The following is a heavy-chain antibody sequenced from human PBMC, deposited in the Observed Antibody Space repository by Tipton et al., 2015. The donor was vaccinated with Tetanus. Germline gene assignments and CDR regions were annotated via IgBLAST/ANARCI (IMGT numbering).Heavy chain of an antibody. CDR2: IRQDGNIQ. Sequence: GSLRLSCAASGFTFRSYTLNWVRQAPGKGLEWVANIRQDGNIQYYVDSVKGRFTISRDNAKNSLYLQMNSLRAEDTAVYYCAKEGCSRCNGDSRFDIWGQGTKVTVSS. V-gene: IGHV3-7*01. CDR3: AKEGCSRCNGDSRFDI. CDR1: GFTFRSYT. D-gene: IGHD2-15*01. J-gene: IGHJ3*02.